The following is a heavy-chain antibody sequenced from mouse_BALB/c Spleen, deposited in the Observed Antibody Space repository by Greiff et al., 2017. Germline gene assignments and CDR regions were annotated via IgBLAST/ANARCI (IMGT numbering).Heavy chain of an antibody. D-gene: IGHD1-1*01. Sequence: QVQLQQSGAELARPGASVKLSCKASGYTFTDYYINWVKQRTGQGLEWIGEIYPGSGNTYYNEKFKGKATLTADKSSSTAYMQLSSLTSEDSAVYFCARRDYGRPFAYWGQGTLVTVSA. CDR3: ARRDYGRPFAY. J-gene: IGHJ3*01. CDR1: GYTFTDYY. CDR2: IYPGSGNT. V-gene: IGHV1-77*01.